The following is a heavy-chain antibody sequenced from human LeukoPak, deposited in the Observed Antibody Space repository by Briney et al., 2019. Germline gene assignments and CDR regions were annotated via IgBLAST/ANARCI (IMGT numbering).Heavy chain of an antibody. V-gene: IGHV3-30*02. CDR1: GFTFSTYG. CDR2: IRYDGSNK. D-gene: IGHD3-22*01. J-gene: IGHJ5*02. Sequence: GGSLRLSCAASGFTFSTYGMHWVRQAPGKGLEWVTFIRYDGSNKYYADSVKGRFTISRDNSKNTLYLQMNSLRAEDTAVYYCARGGDSSGFYIDPWGQGTLVTVSS. CDR3: ARGGDSSGFYIDP.